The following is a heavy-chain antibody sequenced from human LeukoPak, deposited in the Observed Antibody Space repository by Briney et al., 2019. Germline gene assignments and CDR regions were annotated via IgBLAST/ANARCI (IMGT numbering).Heavy chain of an antibody. J-gene: IGHJ4*02. CDR2: ISGSGGST. Sequence: GGSLRLSPAAPGFTSSSSAMSWVRHAPGKGLEWVSHISGSGGSTYYADSVKGRFTISRDNSKNTLYLQMNSLSAEDTAVYYCAKDRATQIYYFYYWGQGTLVTVSS. V-gene: IGHV3-23*01. CDR3: AKDRATQIYYFYY. CDR1: GFTSSSSA.